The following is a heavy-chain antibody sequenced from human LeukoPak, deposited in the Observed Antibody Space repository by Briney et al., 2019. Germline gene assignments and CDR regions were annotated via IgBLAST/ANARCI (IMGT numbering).Heavy chain of an antibody. V-gene: IGHV3-30*18. Sequence: PGGSLRLSCAASGFTFSSYGMHWVRQAPGKGLEWVAVISYDGSNKYYADSVKGRFTISRDNSKNTLYLQMNSLRAEDTAVYYCAKDRGYIRAVAYFDYWGQGTLVTVSS. J-gene: IGHJ4*02. CDR2: ISYDGSNK. D-gene: IGHD6-19*01. CDR1: GFTFSSYG. CDR3: AKDRGYIRAVAYFDY.